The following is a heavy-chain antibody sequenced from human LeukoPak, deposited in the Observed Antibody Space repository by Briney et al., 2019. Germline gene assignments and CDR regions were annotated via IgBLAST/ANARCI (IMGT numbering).Heavy chain of an antibody. CDR2: IYHSGST. Sequence: SSGTLSLTCAVSGYSSSSGYYWGWIRQPPGKGLEWIGSIYHSGSTYYNPSLKSRVTISVDTSKNQFSLKLSSVTAADTAVYYCARDLGYSSSYNFDYWGQGTLVTVSS. V-gene: IGHV4-38-2*02. J-gene: IGHJ4*02. CDR1: GYSSSSGYY. CDR3: ARDLGYSSSYNFDY. D-gene: IGHD6-6*01.